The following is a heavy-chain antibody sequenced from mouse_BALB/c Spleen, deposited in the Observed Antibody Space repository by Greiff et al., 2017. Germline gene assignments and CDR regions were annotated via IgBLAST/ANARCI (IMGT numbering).Heavy chain of an antibody. V-gene: IGHV1S137*01. CDR1: GYTFTDYA. CDR3: ARSNYRYAFDY. Sequence: VQLQQSGAELVRPGVSVKISCKGSGYTFTDYAMHWVKQSHAKSLEWIGVISTYYGDASYNQKFKGKATMTVDKSSSTAYMELARLTSEGSAIYYCARSNYRYAFDYWGQGTTLTVSS. CDR2: ISTYYGDA. D-gene: IGHD2-14*01. J-gene: IGHJ2*01.